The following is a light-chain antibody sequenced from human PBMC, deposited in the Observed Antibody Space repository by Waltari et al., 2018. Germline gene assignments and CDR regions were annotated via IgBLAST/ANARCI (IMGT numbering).Light chain of an antibody. CDR3: GTWDNGLNAAV. V-gene: IGLV1-51*01. CDR2: GNS. Sequence: QSVLTQPPSVSAAPGQKVTISCSGGNSNIGNNYVAWYPQLPGTAPKLPIQGNSDRPSGLPDRFSGAKSGTSATLGITGLQTGDEADYYCGTWDNGLNAAVFGGGTKLTVL. CDR1: NSNIGNNY. J-gene: IGLJ2*01.